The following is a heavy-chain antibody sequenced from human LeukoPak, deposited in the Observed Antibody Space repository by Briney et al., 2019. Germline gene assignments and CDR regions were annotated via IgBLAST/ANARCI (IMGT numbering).Heavy chain of an antibody. Sequence: GGSLRLSCAASGFTFSSYGMHWVRQAPGKGLEWVAFIRYDGSNKYYADSVKGRFTISRDSSKNTLYLQMNSLRAEDTAVYYCAKESDIRFLGAFDIWGQGTMVTVSS. CDR1: GFTFSSYG. J-gene: IGHJ3*02. CDR3: AKESDIRFLGAFDI. D-gene: IGHD3-3*01. V-gene: IGHV3-30*02. CDR2: IRYDGSNK.